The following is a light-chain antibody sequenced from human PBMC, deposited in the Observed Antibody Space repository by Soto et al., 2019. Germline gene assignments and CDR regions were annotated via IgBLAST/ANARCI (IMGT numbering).Light chain of an antibody. CDR2: EVS. CDR3: SSYTSSTVV. Sequence: QSVLTQPASVSGSPGQSITISCTGSSSDVGGYNYVSWYQQHPGKAPKLMIFEVSNRPSGVSNRFSGSKSGNTASLTISGLQAEDEADYYCSSYTSSTVVFGGGTQLTV. J-gene: IGLJ2*01. V-gene: IGLV2-14*01. CDR1: SSDVGGYNY.